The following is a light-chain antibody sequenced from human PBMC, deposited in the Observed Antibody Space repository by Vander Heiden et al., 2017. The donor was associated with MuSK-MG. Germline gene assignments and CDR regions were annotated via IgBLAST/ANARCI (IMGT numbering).Light chain of an antibody. Sequence: IQMTQSPAALSASFGDTVNVSCRASQVIRDALVWYQQRPGAAPKLLIYGGSKLQVGVPARFRDSGSGAAYTLTISDLKPADFATYYCQQYLTTPRTFGPGTKVDIK. CDR2: GGS. V-gene: IGKV1-NL1*01. CDR3: QQYLTTPRT. CDR1: QVIRDA. J-gene: IGKJ1*01.